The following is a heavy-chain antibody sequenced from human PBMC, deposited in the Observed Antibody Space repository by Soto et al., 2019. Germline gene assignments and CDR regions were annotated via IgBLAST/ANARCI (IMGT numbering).Heavy chain of an antibody. V-gene: IGHV1-69*12. J-gene: IGHJ6*02. Sequence: QVQLVQSGAEVKKPGSSVKVSCKASGGTFSSYAISWVRQAPGQGLEWMGGIIPIFGTPDYAQKFQGRVTITADESTSTAYTELSSLRSEDTAVYYCAFTLSANYYYGMDVWGQGTTVTVSS. CDR1: GGTFSSYA. D-gene: IGHD3-16*01. CDR2: IIPIFGTP. CDR3: AFTLSANYYYGMDV.